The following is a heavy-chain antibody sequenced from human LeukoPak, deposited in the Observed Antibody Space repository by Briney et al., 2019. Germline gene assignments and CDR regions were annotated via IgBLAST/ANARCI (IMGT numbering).Heavy chain of an antibody. CDR1: GGTFSSYA. D-gene: IGHD6-19*01. V-gene: IGHV1-69*13. J-gene: IGHJ4*02. CDR2: IIPIFGTA. CDR3: ARSPSSGWYWFDY. Sequence: ASVKVSCKASGGTFSSYAISWVRQAPGQGLEWMGGIIPIFGTANYAQKFRGRVTITADESTSTAYMELSSLRSEDTAVYYCARSPSSGWYWFDYWGQGTLVTVSS.